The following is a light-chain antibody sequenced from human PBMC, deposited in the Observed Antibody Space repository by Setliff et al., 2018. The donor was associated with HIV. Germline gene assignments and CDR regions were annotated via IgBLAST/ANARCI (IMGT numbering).Light chain of an antibody. Sequence: QLTQSPSFLSASVGDRVTITCRASQGVTNSLAWYQQKPGKAPKLLIHFASTLQSGVPSRFSGSGSVIEFTLTISSLQPEDFATYYCQQLHTYPITFGQGTRLEIK. J-gene: IGKJ5*01. CDR1: QGVTNS. V-gene: IGKV1-9*01. CDR3: QQLHTYPIT. CDR2: FAS.